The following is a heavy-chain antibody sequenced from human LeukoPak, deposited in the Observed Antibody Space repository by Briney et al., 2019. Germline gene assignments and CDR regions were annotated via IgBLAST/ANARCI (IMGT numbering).Heavy chain of an antibody. CDR1: GFTFSDYY. V-gene: IGHV3-23*01. D-gene: IGHD5-18*01. J-gene: IGHJ4*02. Sequence: GGSLRLSCAASGFTFSDYYMSWIRQAPGKGLEWVSAISGSGGSTYYADSVKGRFTISRDNSKNTLYLQMNSLRAEDTAVYYCAKRIQLWTHGFDYWGQGTLVTVSS. CDR2: ISGSGGST. CDR3: AKRIQLWTHGFDY.